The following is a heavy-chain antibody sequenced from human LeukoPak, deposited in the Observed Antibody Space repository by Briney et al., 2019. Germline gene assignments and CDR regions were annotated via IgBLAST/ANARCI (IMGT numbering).Heavy chain of an antibody. V-gene: IGHV1-2*02. CDR1: GYTFTAYY. CDR3: ARENMDSNSFDY. D-gene: IGHD2/OR15-2a*01. Sequence: ASVKVSCKTSGYTFTAYYMHWVRQAPGQGLEWMGWINPKSGGTIYSQSFQGRVTVTRDTSISTAYMELSRLRSDGTAVYFCARENMDSNSFDYWGQGTLVTVSS. CDR2: INPKSGGT. J-gene: IGHJ4*02.